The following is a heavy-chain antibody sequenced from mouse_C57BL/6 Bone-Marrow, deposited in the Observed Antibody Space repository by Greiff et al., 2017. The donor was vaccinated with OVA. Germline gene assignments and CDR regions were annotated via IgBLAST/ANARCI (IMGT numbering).Heavy chain of an antibody. J-gene: IGHJ4*01. CDR3: ARADYDSSPYYAMDY. CDR1: GYSITNGNHW. CDR2: ISSSGTT. D-gene: IGHD1-1*01. V-gene: IGHV3-4*01. Sequence: EVKLHESGPALVKPSQTVSLTCTATGYSITNGNHWWNWLRQVPGSKLEWIGYISSSGTTDSNPFLKSRISITRDTSKNQLFLQLNSVTTVDIATYACARADYDSSPYYAMDYWGQGTSVTVSS.